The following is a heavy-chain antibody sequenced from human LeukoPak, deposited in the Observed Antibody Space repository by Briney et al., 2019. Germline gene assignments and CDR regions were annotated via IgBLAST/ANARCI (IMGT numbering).Heavy chain of an antibody. CDR1: SRSVSRHY. CDR3: ARGSGDSSGYYLYYYMDV. D-gene: IGHD3-22*01. Sequence: SWTLSLTCTVASRSVSRHYWSWMRQPPGKGLEWIGYIYYSGSTNYNPSLKSRVAISVDTSTNQFSLKLSSVTAADTAVYYCARGSGDSSGYYLYYYMDVWGKGTTVTVSS. V-gene: IGHV4-59*02. CDR2: IYYSGST. J-gene: IGHJ6*03.